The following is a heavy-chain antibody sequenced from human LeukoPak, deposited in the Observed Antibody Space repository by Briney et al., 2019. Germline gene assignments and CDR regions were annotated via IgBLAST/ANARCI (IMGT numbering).Heavy chain of an antibody. V-gene: IGHV3-23*01. D-gene: IGHD3-9*01. CDR2: ISGSGGTT. J-gene: IGHJ6*02. CDR1: GFTFSSHG. Sequence: GRSLRLSCAASGFTFSSHGMHWVRQAPGKGLEWVSGISGSGGTTHYADSVKGRFTISRDNSKNTLYVQMNSLRAEDTAVYYCAKVHDILTGYSGSYYYYYGLDVWGQGTTVTVSS. CDR3: AKVHDILTGYSGSYYYYYGLDV.